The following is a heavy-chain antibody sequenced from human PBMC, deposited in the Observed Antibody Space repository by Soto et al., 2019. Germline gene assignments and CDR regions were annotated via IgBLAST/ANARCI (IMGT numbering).Heavy chain of an antibody. D-gene: IGHD3-16*01. CDR3: ARDGTFGAKGGSLDI. J-gene: IGHJ3*02. CDR2: ISWNSGSI. Sequence: GGSLRLSCAASGFTFDDYAMHWVRQAPGKGLEWVSGISWNSGSIGYADSVKGRFTISRGNSKNTLYLQMNSLRAEDTAVYYCARDGTFGAKGGSLDIWGQGTMVTVSS. CDR1: GFTFDDYA. V-gene: IGHV3-9*01.